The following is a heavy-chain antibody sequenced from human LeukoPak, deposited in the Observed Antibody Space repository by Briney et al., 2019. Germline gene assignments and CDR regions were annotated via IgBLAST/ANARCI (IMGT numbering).Heavy chain of an antibody. CDR3: ASSGEQDYDSSGYYFDFDY. J-gene: IGHJ4*02. V-gene: IGHV3-30*04. Sequence: GGSLRLSCAASGFTFSSYVMHWVRQAPGKGLEWVAIISYDGSNEYYADSVKGRFTISRDNAKNSLYLQMNSLRAEDTAVYYCASSGEQDYDSSGYYFDFDYWGQGTLVTVSS. D-gene: IGHD3-22*01. CDR2: ISYDGSNE. CDR1: GFTFSSYV.